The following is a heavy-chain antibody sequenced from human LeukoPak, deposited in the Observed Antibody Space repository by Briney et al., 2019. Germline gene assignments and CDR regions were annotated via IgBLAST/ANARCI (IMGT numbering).Heavy chain of an antibody. D-gene: IGHD3-16*01. V-gene: IGHV4-59*08. CDR2: IYYTGTT. CDR1: GGSISGTYY. CDR3: ARRWVYDKRAFDA. Sequence: SETLSLTCTASGGSISGTYYWSWIRQPPGKGLEWIGYIYYTGTTDSNPSLKSRVTISLDTSKNQFSLNLSSVTAADTAVYYCARRWVYDKRAFDAWGQGTMVTVSS. J-gene: IGHJ3*01.